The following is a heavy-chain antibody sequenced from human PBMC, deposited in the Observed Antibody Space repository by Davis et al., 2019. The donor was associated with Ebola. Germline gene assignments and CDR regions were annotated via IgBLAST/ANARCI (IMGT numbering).Heavy chain of an antibody. V-gene: IGHV1-69*13. Sequence: SVKVSCKASGGTFSSYAISWVRQAPGQGLEWMGGIIPIFGTANYAQKFQGRVTITADESTSTVYMELSRLRSDDTAVYYCASTGAPYDSSGYYVYYYYYYGMDVWGQGTTVTVSS. CDR1: GGTFSSYA. J-gene: IGHJ6*02. D-gene: IGHD3-22*01. CDR2: IIPIFGTA. CDR3: ASTGAPYDSSGYYVYYYYYYGMDV.